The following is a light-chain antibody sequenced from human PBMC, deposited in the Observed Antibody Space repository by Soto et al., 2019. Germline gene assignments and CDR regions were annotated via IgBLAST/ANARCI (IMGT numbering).Light chain of an antibody. CDR3: QQRYSTPRT. V-gene: IGKV1-39*01. CDR2: AAS. J-gene: IGKJ2*01. Sequence: DIQMTQSPSSLSASVGDRVTITCRASQSISNYLNWYQQKPGKAPKLLIYAASSFQSGVPSRFSGSGSGTDFTLTIISLQPEDFATYYCQQRYSTPRTFGQGTKLEIK. CDR1: QSISNY.